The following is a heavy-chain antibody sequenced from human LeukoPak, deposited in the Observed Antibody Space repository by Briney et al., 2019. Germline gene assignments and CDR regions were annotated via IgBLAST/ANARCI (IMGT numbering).Heavy chain of an antibody. CDR2: IHHSGST. V-gene: IGHV4-34*01. CDR1: GGSFSGYY. D-gene: IGHD6-6*01. CDR3: ARAGRARPPDY. J-gene: IGHJ4*02. Sequence: SETLSLTYAVGGGSFSGYYWSWIRQPPGKGLEWIGEIHHSGSTNYNPSLKSRVTISVDTSKNQFSLKLSSVTAADTAVYYCARAGRARPPDYWGQGTLVTVSS.